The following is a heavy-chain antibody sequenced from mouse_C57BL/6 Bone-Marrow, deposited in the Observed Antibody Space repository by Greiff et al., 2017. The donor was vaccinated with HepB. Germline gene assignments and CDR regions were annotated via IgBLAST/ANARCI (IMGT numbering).Heavy chain of an antibody. Sequence: EVQLQQSGAELVRPGASVKLSCTASGFNIKDDYMHWVKQRPEQGLEWIGWIDPENGDTEYASKFQGKATITADTSSNTAYLQLSSLTSEDTAVYYCTTVDYGNYGGGFDYWGQGTTHTVSS. D-gene: IGHD2-1*01. CDR3: TTVDYGNYGGGFDY. CDR2: IDPENGDT. V-gene: IGHV14-4*01. CDR1: GFNIKDDY. J-gene: IGHJ2*01.